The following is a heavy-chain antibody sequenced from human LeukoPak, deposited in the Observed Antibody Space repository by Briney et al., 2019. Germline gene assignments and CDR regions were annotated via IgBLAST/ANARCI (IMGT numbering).Heavy chain of an antibody. Sequence: GGSLRLSCAASGFTFSSYGMSWVRQAPGKGLEWVSAISGSGGSTYYADSVKGRFTISRDNSKNTLYLQMNSLRAEDTAVYYCARDSSGWYSSTLDYWGQGTLVTVSS. CDR2: ISGSGGST. CDR1: GFTFSSYG. J-gene: IGHJ4*02. CDR3: ARDSSGWYSSTLDY. D-gene: IGHD6-19*01. V-gene: IGHV3-23*01.